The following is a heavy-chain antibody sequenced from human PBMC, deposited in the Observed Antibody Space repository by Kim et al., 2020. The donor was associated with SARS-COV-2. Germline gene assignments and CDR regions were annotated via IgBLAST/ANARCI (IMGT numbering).Heavy chain of an antibody. D-gene: IGHD4-17*01. CDR1: GFIVSSNY. CDR3: ARDYGDFYFDY. Sequence: GGSLRLSCAASGFIVSSNYMSWVRQAPGKGLEWVPVIYSGGSTFYADSVKGRFTISRDNSKNTLYLQMNSLRAEDTAVYYCARDYGDFYFDYWGQGTLVTVSS. CDR2: IYSGGST. J-gene: IGHJ4*02. V-gene: IGHV3-53*01.